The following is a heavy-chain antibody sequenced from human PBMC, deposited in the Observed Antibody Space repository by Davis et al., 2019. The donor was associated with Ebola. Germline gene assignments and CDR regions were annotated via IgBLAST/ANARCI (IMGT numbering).Heavy chain of an antibody. CDR2: IYHSGST. CDR1: GGSISSGGYS. CDR3: ARLPIAVAALDY. Sequence: PSETLSLTCAVSGGSISSGGYSWSWIRQPPGKGLEWIGYIYHSGSTYYNPSLKSRVTISVDRSKNQFSLKLSSVTAADTAVYYCARLPIAVAALDYWGQGTLVTVSS. V-gene: IGHV4-30-2*01. J-gene: IGHJ4*02. D-gene: IGHD6-19*01.